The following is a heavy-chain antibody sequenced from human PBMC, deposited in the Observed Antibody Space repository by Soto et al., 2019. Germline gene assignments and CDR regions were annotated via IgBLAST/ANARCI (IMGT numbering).Heavy chain of an antibody. CDR2: ISWNSGSI. CDR3: AKDLYGDYVLRFDP. CDR1: GFTFDDYA. J-gene: IGHJ5*02. Sequence: EMQLVESGGGLVQPGRSLRLSCAASGFTFDDYAMHWVRQAPGKGLEWVSGISWNSGSIGYADSVKGRFTISRDNARNSLYLQMNSLRAEDTALYYCAKDLYGDYVLRFDPWGQGTLVTVSS. V-gene: IGHV3-9*01. D-gene: IGHD4-17*01.